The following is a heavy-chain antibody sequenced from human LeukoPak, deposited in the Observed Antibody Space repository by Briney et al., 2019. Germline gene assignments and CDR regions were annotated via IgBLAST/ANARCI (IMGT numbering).Heavy chain of an antibody. CDR3: ARGPSGYSYGPLDY. V-gene: IGHV3-53*01. CDR2: IYSGGST. CDR1: GFTVSSNY. J-gene: IGHJ4*02. D-gene: IGHD5-18*01. Sequence: PWGSLRLSCAASGFTVSSNYRSWVRQAPGKGLEWVAIIYSGGSTYYADSLKGRFTISRDNSKNKLYLQMNSLRAEDTAVYYCARGPSGYSYGPLDYWGQGTLVTVSS.